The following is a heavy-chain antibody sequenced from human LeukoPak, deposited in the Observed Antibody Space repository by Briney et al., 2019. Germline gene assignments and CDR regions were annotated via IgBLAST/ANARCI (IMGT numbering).Heavy chain of an antibody. CDR3: AKTLRYYDSSGYYYGAFDI. V-gene: IGHV3-23*01. CDR1: GFTFSSYA. Sequence: GGSLRLSCAASGFTFSSYAMSWVRQAPGKGLEWVSAISGSGGSTYYADSVKGRFTISRDNPKYTLYLQMNSLRAEDTALYYCAKTLRYYDSSGYYYGAFDIWSQGTMVTVSS. CDR2: ISGSGGST. J-gene: IGHJ3*02. D-gene: IGHD3-22*01.